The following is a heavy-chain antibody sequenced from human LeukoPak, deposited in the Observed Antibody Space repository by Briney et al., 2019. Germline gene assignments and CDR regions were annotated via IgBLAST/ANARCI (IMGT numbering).Heavy chain of an antibody. J-gene: IGHJ4*03. CDR2: VSSTSSTI. Sequence: PGGSLRLSCAASGFTFSSYSMSWVRQAPGKGLEWVLYVSSTSSTIHYADSVKGRFTISRDNAKNTLYLQMDSLRAEDTAVYYCARDHPGVGATGNFDYWGQGTMVTVSS. CDR1: GFTFSSYS. V-gene: IGHV3-48*04. D-gene: IGHD1-26*01. CDR3: ARDHPGVGATGNFDY.